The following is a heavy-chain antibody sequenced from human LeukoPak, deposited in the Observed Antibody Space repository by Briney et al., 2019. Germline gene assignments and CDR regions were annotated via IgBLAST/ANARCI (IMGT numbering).Heavy chain of an antibody. CDR3: ARSGILWFGELAP. D-gene: IGHD3-10*01. CDR2: INWNGGST. V-gene: IGHV3-20*04. CDR1: GFTFDDNG. Sequence: GGSLRLSCAASGFTFDDNGMSWFRQAPGKGLEWVSGINWNGGSTGYADSVKGRFTISRDNAKNSLYLQMNSLRAEDTALYYCARSGILWFGELAPWGQGTLVTVSS. J-gene: IGHJ5*02.